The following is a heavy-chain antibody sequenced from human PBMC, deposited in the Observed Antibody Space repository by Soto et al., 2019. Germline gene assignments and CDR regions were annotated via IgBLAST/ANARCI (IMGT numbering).Heavy chain of an antibody. CDR3: TRDDHGIATSGTPILGS. J-gene: IGHJ4*02. CDR1: GFRFDDYA. D-gene: IGHD2-15*01. Sequence: EVRLEESGGRLVQAGTSLRLSCRASGFRFDDYAMHWVRQAPGKGLEWVAGIIWNSEAIDYAESVRGRFTISRDNAENSVFLQMDSLSPEDTALYYCTRDDHGIATSGTPILGSWGQGTPVTVSS. CDR2: IIWNSEAI. V-gene: IGHV3-9*01.